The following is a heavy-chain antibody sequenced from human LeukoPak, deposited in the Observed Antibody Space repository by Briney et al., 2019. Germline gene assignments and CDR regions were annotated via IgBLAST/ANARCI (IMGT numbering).Heavy chain of an antibody. CDR2: IYYSGST. Sequence: PSETLSLTCTVSGGSISSYYWSWIRLPPGKGLGWIGYIYYSGSTNYNPSLKGRVTISVDTSKNQFSLKLSSVTAADTAVYYCARHTPYGDLATHFDYWGQGTLVTVSS. V-gene: IGHV4-59*08. CDR1: GGSISSYY. J-gene: IGHJ4*02. D-gene: IGHD4-17*01. CDR3: ARHTPYGDLATHFDY.